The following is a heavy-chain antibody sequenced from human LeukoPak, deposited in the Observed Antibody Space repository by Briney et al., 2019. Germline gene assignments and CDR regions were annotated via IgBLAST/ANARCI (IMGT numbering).Heavy chain of an antibody. J-gene: IGHJ4*02. CDR1: GGTFSSYA. CDR3: ARDGKGYYDSSGYIQFRDY. D-gene: IGHD3-22*01. V-gene: IGHV1-69*04. Sequence: SVKVSCKASGGTFSSYAISWVRQAPGQGLEWMGRIIPILGIANYAQKFQGRVTITADKSTSTAYMELSSLRSEDTAVYYCARDGKGYYDSSGYIQFRDYWGQGTLVTVSS. CDR2: IIPILGIA.